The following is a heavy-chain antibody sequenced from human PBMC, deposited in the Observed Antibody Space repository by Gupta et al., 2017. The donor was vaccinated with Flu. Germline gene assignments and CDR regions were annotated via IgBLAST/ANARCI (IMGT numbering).Heavy chain of an antibody. J-gene: IGHJ4*02. Sequence: PGQGLEWMGRINPNSGVTKSTQKFQGRVTLTRDTSINIVYMELSSLTSADTAVYYCARVGYCSTTSCYEPFDHWGQGTLVSVSS. CDR3: ARVGYCSTTSCYEPFDH. D-gene: IGHD2-2*01. CDR2: INPNSGVT. V-gene: IGHV1-2*06.